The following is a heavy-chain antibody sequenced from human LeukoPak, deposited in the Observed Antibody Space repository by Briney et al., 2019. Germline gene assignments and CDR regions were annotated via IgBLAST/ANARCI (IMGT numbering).Heavy chain of an antibody. Sequence: PGGSQTLFCPASGFTCSTWAMSWVRQAPGKGLEWVSGISDGGGTTNYADSVKGRFTIYRDKSKNTLFMQMNSLRAEDTAVYYCAKSYVDYLGYFDSWGQGTLVTVSS. CDR2: ISDGGGTT. CDR3: AKSYVDYLGYFDS. D-gene: IGHD3-16*01. V-gene: IGHV3-23*01. J-gene: IGHJ4*02. CDR1: GFTCSTWA.